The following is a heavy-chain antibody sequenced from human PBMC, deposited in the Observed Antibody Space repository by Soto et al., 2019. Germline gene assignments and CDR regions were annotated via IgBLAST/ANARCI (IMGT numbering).Heavy chain of an antibody. D-gene: IGHD6-19*01. CDR3: ARGAVAGRGYYYGMDV. CDR2: IYYSGST. CDR1: GGSISSSSYY. Sequence: PSETLSLTCTVSGGSISSSSYYWGWIRQPPGKGLEWIGSIYYSGSTYYNPSLKSRVTISVDTSKNQFSLKLSSVTAADTAVYYCARGAVAGRGYYYGMDVWGQGTTVTVSS. J-gene: IGHJ6*02. V-gene: IGHV4-39*07.